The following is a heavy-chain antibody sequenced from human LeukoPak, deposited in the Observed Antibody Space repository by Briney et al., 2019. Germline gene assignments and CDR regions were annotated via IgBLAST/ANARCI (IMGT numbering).Heavy chain of an antibody. D-gene: IGHD3-22*01. Sequence: GGSLRLSCAASAFTFSSYAMSWVRQAPGKGLEWVSAISNRGDNTYYADSVKGRFTISRDNSKNTLYLQMNSLRAEDTAIYYCAKESGGYYDSGGYYRFDYWGQGTLVTVSS. V-gene: IGHV3-23*01. CDR3: AKESGGYYDSGGYYRFDY. CDR2: ISNRGDNT. CDR1: AFTFSSYA. J-gene: IGHJ4*02.